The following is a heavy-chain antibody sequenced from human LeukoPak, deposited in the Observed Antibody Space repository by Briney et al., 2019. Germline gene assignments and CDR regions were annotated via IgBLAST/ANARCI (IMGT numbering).Heavy chain of an antibody. D-gene: IGHD6-6*01. CDR3: ARLPLRSIAVGYYGMDV. CDR2: IISIFGTA. J-gene: IGHJ6*02. Sequence: WASVKVSCKASGGTFSIYAISWVRQAPGQGLEWMGGIISIFGTANYAQKFQGRVTITADESTSTAYMELSSLRSEDTAVYYCARLPLRSIAVGYYGMDVWGQGTTVTVSS. CDR1: GGTFSIYA. V-gene: IGHV1-69*13.